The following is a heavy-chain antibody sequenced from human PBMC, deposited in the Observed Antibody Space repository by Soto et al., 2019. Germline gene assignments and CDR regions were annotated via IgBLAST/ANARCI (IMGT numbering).Heavy chain of an antibody. V-gene: IGHV3-23*01. J-gene: IGHJ4*02. Sequence: GGSLRLSCAASGFTFSSYAMSWVRQAPGKGLEWVSAISGSGGSTYYADSVKGRFTISRDNSKNTLYLQMNSLRAEDTAVYYCAKDRFGRDYSSGWYFDYWGQGTQVTVS. CDR1: GFTFSSYA. D-gene: IGHD6-19*01. CDR2: ISGSGGST. CDR3: AKDRFGRDYSSGWYFDY.